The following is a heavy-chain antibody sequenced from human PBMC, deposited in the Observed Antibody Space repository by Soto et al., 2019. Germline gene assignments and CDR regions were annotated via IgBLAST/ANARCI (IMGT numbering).Heavy chain of an antibody. Sequence: QVQLVQSGAEVKKPGASVKVSCKASGYTFTSYGISWVRQAPGQGLEWMGWISAYNGNTNYAQKLQGRVTMTTDTXTXTXXRERRSLRSDDTAVYYCARGGCIYYDGSGPKVSDYWGQGTLVTVSS. CDR2: ISAYNGNT. V-gene: IGHV1-18*01. CDR1: GYTFTSYG. J-gene: IGHJ4*02. CDR3: ARGGCIYYDGSGPKVSDY. D-gene: IGHD3-22*01.